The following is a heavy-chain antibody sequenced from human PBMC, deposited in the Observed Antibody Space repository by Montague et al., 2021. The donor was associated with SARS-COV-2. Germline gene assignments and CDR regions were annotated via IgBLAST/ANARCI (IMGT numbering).Heavy chain of an antibody. CDR3: ARGCSGGSCYPNPFST. V-gene: IGHV4-61*02. J-gene: IGHJ5*02. CDR2: IYTSGST. Sequence: TLSLTCTVSGGSISSGSYYWSWLRQPVGKGLEWIGRIYTSGSTNYNPSLKSRVTISVDTSKNQFSLKLSSVTAADTAVYYCARGCSGGSCYPNPFSTWGQGTLVTVSS. D-gene: IGHD2-15*01. CDR1: GGSISSGSYY.